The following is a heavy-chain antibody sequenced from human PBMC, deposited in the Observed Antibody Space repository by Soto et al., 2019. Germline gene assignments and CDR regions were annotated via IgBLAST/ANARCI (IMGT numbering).Heavy chain of an antibody. Sequence: QVQLVQSGAEVKKPGASGRISCRASGYRCTSTYVHWVRRTPGRGPEWMGIINPAGGTTYYAQKFQCRFTITSATSTDTVFMDLTDLRSEDTAVYFCALKVVTYCDKWGHGTLLTVSS. J-gene: IGHJ4*01. V-gene: IGHV1-46*01. CDR3: ALKVVTYCDK. D-gene: IGHD2-21*02. CDR2: INPAGGTT. CDR1: GYRCTSTY.